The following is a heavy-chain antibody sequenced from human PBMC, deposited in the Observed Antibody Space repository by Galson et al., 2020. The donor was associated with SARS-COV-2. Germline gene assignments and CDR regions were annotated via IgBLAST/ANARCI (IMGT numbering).Heavy chain of an antibody. CDR2: ISYDGSNK. V-gene: IGHV3-30*04. J-gene: IGHJ5*02. Sequence: LSLPCAASGFTFSSYAMHWVRQAPGKGLEWVAVISYDGSNKYYADSVKGRFTISRDNSKNTLYLQMNSLRAEDTAVYYCAREVAEEAAAGAWFDPWGQGTLVTVSS. CDR3: AREVAEEAAAGAWFDP. CDR1: GFTFSSYA. D-gene: IGHD6-13*01.